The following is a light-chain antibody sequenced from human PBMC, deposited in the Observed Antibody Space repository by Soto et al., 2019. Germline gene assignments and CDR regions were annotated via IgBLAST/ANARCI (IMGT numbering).Light chain of an antibody. CDR1: QTVNIN. Sequence: EVVMTQSPVPLSVSPGERVTLSCRASQTVNINLAWYQQRPCQASRVLIYGASNRASGIPDRFSGSGSGTDFTLAISSLEPDDFALYYCQQYKDCPPLTFGGGTRVDIK. V-gene: IGKV3D-15*01. J-gene: IGKJ4*01. CDR2: GAS. CDR3: QQYKDCPPLT.